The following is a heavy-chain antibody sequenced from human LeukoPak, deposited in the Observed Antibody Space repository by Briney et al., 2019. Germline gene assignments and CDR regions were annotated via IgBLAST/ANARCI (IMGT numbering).Heavy chain of an antibody. CDR2: INPNSGGT. CDR1: GYTFTGYY. J-gene: IGHJ4*02. V-gene: IGHV1-2*02. CDR3: ARGRGRYYDSSGYKRDYFDY. D-gene: IGHD3-22*01. Sequence: ASVKVSCKASGYTFTGYYMHWVRQAPGQGLEWMGWINPNSGGTNYAQKFQGRVTMTRDTSISTAYMELSRLRSEDTAVYYCARGRGRYYDSSGYKRDYFDYWGQGTLVAVSS.